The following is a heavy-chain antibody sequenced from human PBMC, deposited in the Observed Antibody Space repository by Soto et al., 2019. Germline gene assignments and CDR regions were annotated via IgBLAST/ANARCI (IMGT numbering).Heavy chain of an antibody. D-gene: IGHD2-21*02. Sequence: SVKVSCKASGGSFSRHAFSWVRQAPGQGLEWMGGVIPKFGTANYAQKFRGRVTITADESTSTAYMELSSLRSEDTAVYYCARDTAVTSWHYYYTLDVWGQGTTVTVSS. CDR2: VIPKFGTA. J-gene: IGHJ6*02. CDR1: GGSFSRHA. V-gene: IGHV1-69*13. CDR3: ARDTAVTSWHYYYTLDV.